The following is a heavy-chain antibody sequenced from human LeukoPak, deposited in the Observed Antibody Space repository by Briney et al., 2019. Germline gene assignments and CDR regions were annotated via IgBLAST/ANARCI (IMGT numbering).Heavy chain of an antibody. CDR3: ARENVHGTHFDY. D-gene: IGHD1-26*01. CDR2: IYTSGST. CDR1: GGSISSYY. J-gene: IGHJ4*02. V-gene: IGHV4-4*07. Sequence: SETLSLTCTVSGGSISSYYWSWIRQPAGKGLEWIGRIYTSGSTNYNPSLKSRVTISVDTSKNHFSLKLTSVTAADTAVYYCARENVHGTHFDYWGQGILVTVSS.